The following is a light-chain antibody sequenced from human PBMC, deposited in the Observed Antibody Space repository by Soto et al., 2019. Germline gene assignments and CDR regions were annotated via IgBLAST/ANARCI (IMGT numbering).Light chain of an antibody. J-gene: IGLJ1*01. V-gene: IGLV2-14*01. CDR1: NVDVGGYNY. CDR2: EVS. CDR3: SSYTSSSTYV. Sequence: QSALTQPASVSGSPGQSITISCTGTNVDVGGYNYVSWYQHHPGKAPKLLIFEVSNRPSGVSNRFSGSKSGNTASLTISGLQAEDEADYYCSSYTSSSTYVFGTGTKVTVL.